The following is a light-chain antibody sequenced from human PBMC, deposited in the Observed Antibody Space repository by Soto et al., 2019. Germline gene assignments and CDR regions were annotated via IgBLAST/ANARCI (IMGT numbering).Light chain of an antibody. Sequence: AIQMIESPSSLSASVGASVPITCRASLAIRNNLGWYQQKPGKANKLLIYAASSLQSGVPSRFSGSGSGTDFTLTIRSLQPEEFATYYCIKEYTYPQTVGQGTKVGIK. CDR3: IKEYTYPQT. CDR1: LAIRNN. J-gene: IGKJ1*01. V-gene: IGKV1-6*01. CDR2: AAS.